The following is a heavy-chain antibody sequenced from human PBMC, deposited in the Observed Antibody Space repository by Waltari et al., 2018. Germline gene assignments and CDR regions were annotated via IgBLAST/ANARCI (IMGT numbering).Heavy chain of an antibody. Sequence: QVQLQESGPGLLKPSETLSLTCTVSGASVTTSDWNWIRQSPGKGLAWLGYVRFSGNNTYNPSLRSRLDMSLDTSNNRVYLELSSVTAADTAVYYCATAHPRNYYGSGTYQFDFWGRGTLVTVSS. CDR2: VRFSGNN. CDR1: GASVTTSD. D-gene: IGHD3-10*01. J-gene: IGHJ4*02. CDR3: ATAHPRNYYGSGTYQFDF. V-gene: IGHV4-59*02.